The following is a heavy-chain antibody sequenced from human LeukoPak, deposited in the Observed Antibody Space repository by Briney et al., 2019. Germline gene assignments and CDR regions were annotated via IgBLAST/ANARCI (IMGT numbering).Heavy chain of an antibody. CDR3: ARGRFVVVPAAMSGGYYYYYYMDV. J-gene: IGHJ6*03. Sequence: SETLSLTCAVYGGSFSGYYWSWIRQPPGKRLEWIGEINHSGSTNYNPSLKSRVTISVDTSKNQFSLKLSSVTAADTGVYYCARGRFVVVPAAMSGGYYYYYYMDVWGKGTTVTVSS. CDR1: GGSFSGYY. CDR2: INHSGST. V-gene: IGHV4-34*01. D-gene: IGHD2-2*01.